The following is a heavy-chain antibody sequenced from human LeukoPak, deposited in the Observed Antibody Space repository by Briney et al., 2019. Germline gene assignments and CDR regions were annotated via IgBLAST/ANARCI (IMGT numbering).Heavy chain of an antibody. CDR3: GTDALWFPTY. Sequence: PGGSLRLSCAASGVTFSSYAMSWVRQAPGKGLEWVSAISGSGGSTYYADSVKGRFTISRDNSKNTLYLQMNSLRAEDTAVYYCGTDALWFPTYWGQGTLVTVSS. CDR2: ISGSGGST. J-gene: IGHJ4*02. V-gene: IGHV3-23*01. D-gene: IGHD3-10*01. CDR1: GVTFSSYA.